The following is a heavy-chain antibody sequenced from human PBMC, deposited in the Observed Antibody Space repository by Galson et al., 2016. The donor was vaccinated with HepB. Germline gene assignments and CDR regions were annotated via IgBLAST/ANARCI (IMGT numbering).Heavy chain of an antibody. CDR3: VKDGAAAAGFLSRFDH. V-gene: IGHV3-9*01. D-gene: IGHD6-19*01. J-gene: IGHJ4*02. CDR1: GFTFEDYA. CDR2: INWKSNRA. Sequence: SLRLSCAASGFTFEDYAMHWVRKAPGEGLEWVSSINWKSNRAGYADSVRGRFTISRDNGKNSVYLEMHSLRLEDTALYYCVKDGAAAAGFLSRFDHWGQGIMVTVST.